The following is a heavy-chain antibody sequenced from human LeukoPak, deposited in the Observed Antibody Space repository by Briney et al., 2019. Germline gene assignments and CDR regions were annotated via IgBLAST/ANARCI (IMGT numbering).Heavy chain of an antibody. J-gene: IGHJ4*02. CDR3: ARDLYDYGDYDY. V-gene: IGHV4-39*07. D-gene: IGHD4-17*01. CDR2: IYYSGST. Sequence: SETLSLTCTVSGGSISSSSYYWGWTRQPPGKGLEWIGSIYYSGSTYYNPSLKSRVTISVDTSKNQFSLKLSSVTAADTAVYYCARDLYDYGDYDYWGQGTLVTVSS. CDR1: GGSISSSSYY.